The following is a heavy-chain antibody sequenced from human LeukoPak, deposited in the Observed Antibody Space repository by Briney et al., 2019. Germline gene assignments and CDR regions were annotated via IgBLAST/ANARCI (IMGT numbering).Heavy chain of an antibody. CDR1: GYTFSNFG. CDR3: ARDFFQSGGSWYDCFDP. J-gene: IGHJ5*02. Sequence: GASVTVSCKSSGYTFSNFGISWVRQAPGQGLEWMGWISTNSGHKAQKFQDRLTMTTDTSTTTSYMELRSLRSDDTAVYYCARDFFQSGGSWYDCFDPWGQGTLVTVSS. V-gene: IGHV1-18*01. CDR2: ISTNSGH. D-gene: IGHD2-15*01.